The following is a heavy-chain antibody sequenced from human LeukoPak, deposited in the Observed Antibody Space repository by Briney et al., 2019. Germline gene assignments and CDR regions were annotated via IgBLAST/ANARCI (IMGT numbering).Heavy chain of an antibody. CDR3: ARVDYYGSGDFDY. D-gene: IGHD3-10*01. CDR1: GFTFSSYS. V-gene: IGHV3-48*02. J-gene: IGHJ4*02. Sequence: PGGSLGLSCAASGFTFSSYSMNWVRQAPGKGLEWVSYISSTSSTIYYADSVKGRFTISRDNAKNSLYLQMNSLRDEDTAVYYCARVDYYGSGDFDYWGQGTLVTV. CDR2: ISSTSSTI.